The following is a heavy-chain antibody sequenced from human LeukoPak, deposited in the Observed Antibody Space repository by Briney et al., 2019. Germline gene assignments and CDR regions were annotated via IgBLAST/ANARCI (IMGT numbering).Heavy chain of an antibody. Sequence: GGSLRLSCAASGFTFSDYSMNWVRQAPGKGLEWVSSISGRSSFIYYADSVKGRFTISRDNAKNSLYLQMNSLRAEDTAVYYCAREPTTVTTDASFDYWGRGTLVTVST. CDR2: ISGRSSFI. V-gene: IGHV3-21*01. CDR3: AREPTTVTTDASFDY. CDR1: GFTFSDYS. J-gene: IGHJ4*02. D-gene: IGHD4-17*01.